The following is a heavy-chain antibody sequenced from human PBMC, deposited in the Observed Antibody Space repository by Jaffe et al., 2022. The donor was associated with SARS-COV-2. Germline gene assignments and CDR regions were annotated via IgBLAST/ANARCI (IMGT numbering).Heavy chain of an antibody. CDR3: ARDNSPPNMWWLRPGVLDY. CDR1: GFTFSNYA. V-gene: IGHV3-30*04. Sequence: QVQLVESGGGVVQPGRSLRLSCAASGFTFSNYAMHWVRQAPGKGLEWVAVISFDGSKKYYADSVKGRFTISRDNSKNTLYLQMNSLRAEGTAVFYCARDNSPPNMWWLRPGVLDYWGQGTLVTVSS. D-gene: IGHD5-12*01. CDR2: ISFDGSKK. J-gene: IGHJ4*02.